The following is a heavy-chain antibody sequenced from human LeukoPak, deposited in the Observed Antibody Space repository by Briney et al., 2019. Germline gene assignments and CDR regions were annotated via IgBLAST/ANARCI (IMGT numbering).Heavy chain of an antibody. CDR1: GFTFSSYG. D-gene: IGHD3-22*01. V-gene: IGHV3-33*06. Sequence: GRSLRRSCAASGFTFSSYGMHWVRQAPGKGLELVAVIWYDGSNKYYADSVKGRFTIPRDNSKNTLYLQMNSLRAEDTAVYYCAKDIRDVSGYYYHLDYWGQGTLVTVSS. CDR3: AKDIRDVSGYYYHLDY. J-gene: IGHJ4*02. CDR2: IWYDGSNK.